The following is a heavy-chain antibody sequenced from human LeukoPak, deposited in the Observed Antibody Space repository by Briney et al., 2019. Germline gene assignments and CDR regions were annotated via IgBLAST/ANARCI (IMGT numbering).Heavy chain of an antibody. V-gene: IGHV3-23*01. CDR2: ISGSGGST. CDR3: AKQWSGGDYNDWRTYNWFDP. J-gene: IGHJ5*02. Sequence: PGGSLRLSCAASGFTFSSYAMSWVRQAPGKGLEWVSAISGSGGSTYYADSVKGRFTISRDNSKNTPYLQMNSLRAEDTAVYYCAKQWSGGDYNDWRTYNWFDPWGQGTLVTVSS. D-gene: IGHD2-21*02. CDR1: GFTFSSYA.